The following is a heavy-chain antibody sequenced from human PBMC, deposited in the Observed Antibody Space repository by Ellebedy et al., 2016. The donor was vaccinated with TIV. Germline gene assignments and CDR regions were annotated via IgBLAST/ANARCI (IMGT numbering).Heavy chain of an antibody. D-gene: IGHD2-2*01. CDR3: ARDHQLVFDY. Sequence: GGSLRLSXAASGFTFSTYGMHWVRQAPGKGLEWVAAIWYDGNNKYYADSVKGRFTISRDNSKNTLYLQMNSLRAEDTAVYYCARDHQLVFDYWGQGTLVTVSS. V-gene: IGHV3-33*01. CDR1: GFTFSTYG. J-gene: IGHJ4*02. CDR2: IWYDGNNK.